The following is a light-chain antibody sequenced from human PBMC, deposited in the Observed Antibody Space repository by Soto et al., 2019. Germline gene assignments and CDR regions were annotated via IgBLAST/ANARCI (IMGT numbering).Light chain of an antibody. V-gene: IGKV1-27*01. J-gene: IGKJ1*01. Sequence: DIQMTQSPSSLSASVGDRVTITYRASQGISNYLTWYQQKPGKVPKLLIYAASTLQSGVPSRFSGSGSGTLFTLTISSLHPEDVATYYCQKYNGAPWTFGRGTKVEIK. CDR2: AAS. CDR3: QKYNGAPWT. CDR1: QGISNY.